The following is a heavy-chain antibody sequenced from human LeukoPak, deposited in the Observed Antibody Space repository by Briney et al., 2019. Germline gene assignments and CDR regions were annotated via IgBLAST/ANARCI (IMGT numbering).Heavy chain of an antibody. V-gene: IGHV3-53*01. J-gene: IGHJ6*02. CDR3: ARDRDYDMDYYGMDV. D-gene: IGHD3-9*01. Sequence: GGSLRLSCAASGFTVSSNYMSWVRQAPGKGLEWVSVIYSGGSTYYADSVKGRFTISRDNSKNTLYLQMNSLRAEDTAVYYCARDRDYDMDYYGMDVWGQGTTVTVSS. CDR1: GFTVSSNY. CDR2: IYSGGST.